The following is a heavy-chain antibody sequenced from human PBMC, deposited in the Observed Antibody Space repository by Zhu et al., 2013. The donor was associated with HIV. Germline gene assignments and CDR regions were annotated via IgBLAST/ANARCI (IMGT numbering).Heavy chain of an antibody. CDR2: IYHSGST. D-gene: IGHD2-2*03. J-gene: IGHJ3*02. Sequence: QVQLQESGPGLVKPSETLSLTCAVSGYSISSGYYWGWIRQPPGKGLEWIGSIYHSGSTNYNPSLKSRVTISVDKSKNQFSLKLSSVTAADTAVYYCARWIPDWRDAFDIWGQGTMVTVSS. V-gene: IGHV4-38-2*01. CDR1: GYSISSGYY. CDR3: ARWIPDWRDAFDI.